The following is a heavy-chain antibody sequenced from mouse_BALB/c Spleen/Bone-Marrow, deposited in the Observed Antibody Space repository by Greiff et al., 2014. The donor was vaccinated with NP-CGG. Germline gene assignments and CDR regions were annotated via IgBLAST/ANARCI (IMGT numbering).Heavy chain of an antibody. V-gene: IGHV5-12-2*01. CDR1: GFTFSSYT. CDR2: ISNGGGST. Sequence: EVQLVESGGGLVQPGGSLKLSCAASGFTFSSYTVSWVRQTPEKRLEWVAYISNGGGSTYYPDTVKGRFTISGDNAKNTLYLQMSSLKSEDTAMYYCARQLGLRWAMDYWGQGTSVTVSS. CDR3: ARQLGLRWAMDY. D-gene: IGHD3-1*01. J-gene: IGHJ4*01.